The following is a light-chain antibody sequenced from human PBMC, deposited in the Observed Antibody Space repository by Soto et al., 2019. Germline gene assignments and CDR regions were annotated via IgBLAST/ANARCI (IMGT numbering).Light chain of an antibody. CDR2: GAS. J-gene: IGKJ1*01. Sequence: EILMTQSPATLSVSPGERATLSCRASQSVSINLAWYQQKPGQAPRLLIYGASTRATGIPARFSGSGSGTEFTLTISSLQSEDFAFYYCHQYNNWPRTFGQGTKVDIK. CDR3: HQYNNWPRT. V-gene: IGKV3-15*01. CDR1: QSVSIN.